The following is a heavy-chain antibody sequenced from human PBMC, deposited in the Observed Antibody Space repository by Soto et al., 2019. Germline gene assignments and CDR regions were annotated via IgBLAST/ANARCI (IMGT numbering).Heavy chain of an antibody. D-gene: IGHD2-2*03. V-gene: IGHV3-74*01. Sequence: GGSLRLSCAASGFTFSSYWMHWVRQAPGKGLVWVSRINSDGSSTSYADSVKGRFTISRDNAKNTPYLQMNSLRAEDTAVYYCARVDIVVVPAAMAGLYYYYYMDVWGKGTTVTVSS. CDR3: ARVDIVVVPAAMAGLYYYYYMDV. CDR2: INSDGSST. CDR1: GFTFSSYW. J-gene: IGHJ6*03.